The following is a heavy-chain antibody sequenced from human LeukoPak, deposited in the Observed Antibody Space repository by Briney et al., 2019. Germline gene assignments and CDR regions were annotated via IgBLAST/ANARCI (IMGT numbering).Heavy chain of an antibody. CDR1: GFTFSSYS. J-gene: IGHJ6*03. D-gene: IGHD1-26*01. CDR2: ISSSSSYI. CDR3: ARDGSHPNYFYYYMDV. V-gene: IGHV3-21*01. Sequence: GGSLRLSCAASGFTFSSYSMNWVRQAPGKGLEWVSSISSSSSYIYYADSVKGRFTISRDNAKNSLYLQMNSLRAEDTAVYYCARDGSHPNYFYYYMDVWGKGTTVTVSS.